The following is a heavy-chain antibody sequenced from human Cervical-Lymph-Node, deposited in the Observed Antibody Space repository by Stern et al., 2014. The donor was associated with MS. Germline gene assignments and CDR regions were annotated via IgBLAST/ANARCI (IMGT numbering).Heavy chain of an antibody. CDR1: GGSIINYY. Sequence: VQLDESGPGLVKPSETLSLTCTVSGGSIINYYWSWIRQSPGKGLEGIGYIYCSGRTNYNPSLKSRVTISVDTSKNQFSLMLTSVTAADTAVYYCARDSSDTWYGPIDSWGQGTLVTVSS. CDR3: ARDSSDTWYGPIDS. CDR2: IYCSGRT. D-gene: IGHD6-13*01. J-gene: IGHJ4*02. V-gene: IGHV4-59*01.